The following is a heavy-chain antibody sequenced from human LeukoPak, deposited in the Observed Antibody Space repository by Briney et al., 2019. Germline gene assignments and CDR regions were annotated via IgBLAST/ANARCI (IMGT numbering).Heavy chain of an antibody. Sequence: ASVKVSCKVSGYTLTELSMHWVRQAPGQGLEWMGGIIPIFGTANYAQKLQGRVTMTTDTSTSTAYMELRSLRSDDTAVYYCARDDSSVGAFDIWGQGTMVTVSS. CDR3: ARDDSSVGAFDI. CDR1: GYTLTELS. J-gene: IGHJ3*02. CDR2: IIPIFGTA. V-gene: IGHV1-69*05. D-gene: IGHD3-22*01.